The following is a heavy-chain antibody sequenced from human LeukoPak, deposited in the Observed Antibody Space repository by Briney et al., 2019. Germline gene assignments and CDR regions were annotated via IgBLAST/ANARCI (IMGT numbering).Heavy chain of an antibody. CDR2: ISGSGGST. V-gene: IGHV3-23*01. CDR3: AKDLAQQWLVGNFDY. D-gene: IGHD6-19*01. Sequence: PGGSLRLSCAASGFTFSSYAMSWVRQAPGKGLEWVSAISGSGGSTYYADSVKGRFTISRDNSKNTLHLQMNSLRAKDTAVYYCAKDLAQQWLVGNFDYWGQGTLVTVSS. CDR1: GFTFSSYA. J-gene: IGHJ4*02.